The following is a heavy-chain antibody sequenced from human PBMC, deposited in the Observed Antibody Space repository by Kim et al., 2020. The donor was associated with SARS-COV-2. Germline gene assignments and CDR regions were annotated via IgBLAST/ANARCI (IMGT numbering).Heavy chain of an antibody. J-gene: IGHJ3*02. CDR2: IYYSGST. CDR1: GGSISSGDYY. Sequence: SETLSLTCTVSGGSISSGDYYWSWIRQPPGKGLEWIGYIYYSGSTYYNPSLKSRVTISVDTSKNQFSLKLSSVTAADTAVYYCARDRSATGTFSDAFDIWGKGTMVTVSS. D-gene: IGHD4-17*01. V-gene: IGHV4-30-4*01. CDR3: ARDRSATGTFSDAFDI.